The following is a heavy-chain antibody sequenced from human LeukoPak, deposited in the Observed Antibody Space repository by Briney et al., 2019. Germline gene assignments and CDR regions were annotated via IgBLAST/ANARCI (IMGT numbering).Heavy chain of an antibody. Sequence: GGSLRLSCAASGFTFSSYAMSWVRQAPGKGLEWVSAISGGGGAYYADSVKGRITISRDNSKNTLYLQMNSLRAEDTAIYYCAKSFAGAVAGSRGLDYWAQGTLVTVSS. D-gene: IGHD6-19*01. J-gene: IGHJ4*02. CDR3: AKSFAGAVAGSRGLDY. V-gene: IGHV3-23*01. CDR1: GFTFSSYA. CDR2: ISGGGGA.